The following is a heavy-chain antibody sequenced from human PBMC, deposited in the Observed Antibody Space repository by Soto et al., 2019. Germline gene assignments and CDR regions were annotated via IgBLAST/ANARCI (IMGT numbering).Heavy chain of an antibody. Sequence: GGSLRLSCAASGFTFSSYWMHWVRQAPGKGLVWVSRMNSEGSSTSDADSVKGRFTISRDNAKNTLYLQMNSLRAEDTAVYYWARASSGYSSSWYYYWGQGTLVSVAS. CDR1: GFTFSSYW. CDR2: MNSEGSST. CDR3: ARASSGYSSSWYYY. J-gene: IGHJ4*02. D-gene: IGHD6-13*01. V-gene: IGHV3-74*01.